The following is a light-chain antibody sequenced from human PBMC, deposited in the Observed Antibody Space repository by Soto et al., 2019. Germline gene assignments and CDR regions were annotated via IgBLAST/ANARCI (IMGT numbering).Light chain of an antibody. CDR3: TSYTTSKPLV. CDR1: SSDVGGYKC. V-gene: IGLV2-14*01. CDR2: DVS. Sequence: QSALTQPASVSGSPGQSITISCTGTSSDVGGYKCVSWYQQYPGKAPRLMIYDVSSRPSGVSTRFSGSKSGNTASLTISGLKAEDGADYYCTSYTTSKPLVFGGGTKLTAL. J-gene: IGLJ2*01.